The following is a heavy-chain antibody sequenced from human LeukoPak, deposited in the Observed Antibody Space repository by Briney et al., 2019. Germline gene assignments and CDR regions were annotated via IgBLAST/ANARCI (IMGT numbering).Heavy chain of an antibody. CDR3: ANEIRPNDY. D-gene: IGHD4-17*01. CDR2: ISISGTKT. V-gene: IGHV3-23*01. CDR1: EFDFSTHA. Sequence: PGGSLRLSCAASEFDFSTHAMTWVRQAPGKGLEWVSAISISGTKTYYADSAKGRFTISRDNSKNTLYLQMYSLRAEDTAVYYCANEIRPNDYWGQGTLVTVSS. J-gene: IGHJ4*02.